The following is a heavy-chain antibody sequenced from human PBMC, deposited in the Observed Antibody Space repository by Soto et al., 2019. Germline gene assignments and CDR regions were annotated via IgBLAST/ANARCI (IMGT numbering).Heavy chain of an antibody. V-gene: IGHV4-4*02. CDR2: IYHSGST. D-gene: IGHD3-22*01. CDR3: ARRGYYYDSSGYPSVWY. CDR1: W. Sequence: WWSWVRQPPGKGLEWIGEIYHSGSTNYNPSLKSRVTISVDKSKNQFSLKLSSVTAADTAVYYCARRGYYYDSSGYPSVWYWGQGTLVTVSS. J-gene: IGHJ4*02.